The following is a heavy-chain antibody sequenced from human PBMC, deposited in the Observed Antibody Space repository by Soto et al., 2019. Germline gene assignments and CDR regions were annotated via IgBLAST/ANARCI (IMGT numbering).Heavy chain of an antibody. Sequence: QVQLVESGGGVVQPGRSLRLSCAASGFTFSSYAMHWVRQAPGKGLEWVAVISYDGSNKYYADSVKGRFTISRDNSKNTLYLQMNSLRAEDTAVYYCARSGLFGDIVVVTAPFDYWGQGTLVTVSS. CDR1: GFTFSSYA. V-gene: IGHV3-30-3*01. CDR3: ARSGLFGDIVVVTAPFDY. D-gene: IGHD2-21*02. J-gene: IGHJ4*02. CDR2: ISYDGSNK.